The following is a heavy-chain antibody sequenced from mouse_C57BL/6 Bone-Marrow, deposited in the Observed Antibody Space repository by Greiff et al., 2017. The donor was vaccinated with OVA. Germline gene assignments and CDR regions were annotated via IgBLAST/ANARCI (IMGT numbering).Heavy chain of an antibody. J-gene: IGHJ4*01. CDR3: TRLLDAMDY. CDR1: GFTFSSYA. D-gene: IGHD2-1*01. CDR2: ISSGGDYI. Sequence: EVQVVESGAGLVKPGGSLKLSCAASGFTFSSYAMSWVRQTPEKRLEWVAYISSGGDYIYYADTVKGRFTISRDNARNTMYLQMSSLKSEDTAMYYCTRLLDAMDYWGQGTSVTVSS. V-gene: IGHV5-9-1*02.